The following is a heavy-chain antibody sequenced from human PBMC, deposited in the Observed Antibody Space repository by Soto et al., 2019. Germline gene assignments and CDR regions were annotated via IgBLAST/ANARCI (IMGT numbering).Heavy chain of an antibody. D-gene: IGHD5-18*01. Sequence: HPGGSLRLSCAVSGFTFNNYGMQWVRQAPGKGLEWVAFISSDGKKKDYADSVEGRFTISRDNSKNSVFLQMSNLRTTDTAIYFCARERYSYGRYFDFWGHGTPVTVSS. CDR2: ISSDGKKK. CDR3: ARERYSYGRYFDF. V-gene: IGHV3-30*19. CDR1: GFTFNNYG. J-gene: IGHJ4*01.